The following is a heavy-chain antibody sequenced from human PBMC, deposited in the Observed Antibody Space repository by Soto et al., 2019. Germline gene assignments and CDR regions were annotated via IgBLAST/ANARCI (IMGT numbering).Heavy chain of an antibody. J-gene: IGHJ6*02. CDR2: ISYDGSNK. D-gene: IGHD3-10*01. Sequence: QPVGSLRLSCAASGFIFSRYGMHWVRQAPGKGLEWVAVISYDGSNKYYAESVKGRLIISRDKSENTLYLQMNSLRAEDTAVYYCAKDLGSGKPYYYYAMDVWGQGTTVTVSS. CDR3: AKDLGSGKPYYYYAMDV. V-gene: IGHV3-30*18. CDR1: GFIFSRYG.